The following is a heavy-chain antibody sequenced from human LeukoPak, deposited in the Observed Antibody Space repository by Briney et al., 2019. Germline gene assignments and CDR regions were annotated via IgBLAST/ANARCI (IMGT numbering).Heavy chain of an antibody. V-gene: IGHV3-30*18. Sequence: PGGSLRLSCAASGFTFSSYGMHWVRQAPGMGLEWVAVISYDGSNKYYADSVKGRFTISRDNSKNTLYLQMNSLRAEDTAVYYCAKEGYCSGANCYGAFDYWGQGALVTVS. D-gene: IGHD2-2*01. J-gene: IGHJ4*02. CDR1: GFTFSSYG. CDR3: AKEGYCSGANCYGAFDY. CDR2: ISYDGSNK.